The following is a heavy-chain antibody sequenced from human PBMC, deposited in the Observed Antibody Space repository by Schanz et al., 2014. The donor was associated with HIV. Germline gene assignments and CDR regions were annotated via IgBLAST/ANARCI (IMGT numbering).Heavy chain of an antibody. V-gene: IGHV3-23*04. Sequence: EVQLVETGGGLIQPGGSLRISCAASGFTFRDSVVSWVRQAPGKGLEWIASISSTSTYRFYAGSVKGRFTISRDNSEDTLYLQMNSLGVDDSAIYYCVKRGSEASSNTWFADSWGQGTLVTVSS. CDR1: GFTFRDSV. J-gene: IGHJ4*02. CDR3: VKRGSEASSNTWFADS. D-gene: IGHD3-10*01. CDR2: ISSTSTYR.